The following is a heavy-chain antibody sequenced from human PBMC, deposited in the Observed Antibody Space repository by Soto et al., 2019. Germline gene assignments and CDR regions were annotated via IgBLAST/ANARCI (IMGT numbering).Heavy chain of an antibody. D-gene: IGHD3-22*01. V-gene: IGHV4-61*01. CDR1: GGSVTSGSYY. J-gene: IGHJ4*02. Sequence: SETLSLTCTVSGGSVTSGSYYWSWIRQPPGKGLEWIGYIYYSGSTSYNPSLKSRVTISVDTSKNQFSLKLSSVTAADTAVYYCARATIKYYYDSSGYYFLDYWGQGTLVTVSS. CDR2: IYYSGST. CDR3: ARATIKYYYDSSGYYFLDY.